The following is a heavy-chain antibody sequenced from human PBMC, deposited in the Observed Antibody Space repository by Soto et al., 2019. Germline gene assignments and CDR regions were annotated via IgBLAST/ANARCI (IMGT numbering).Heavy chain of an antibody. CDR2: IYYSGST. Sequence: SETLSLTCTVSDGSISSSSHYWGWIRQPPGKGLEWIGSIYYSGSTNYNPSLKSRVNISVDTSKKQLSLKVSSVTAADTAVYYCARVAVGAARPPSSSGIDVLALGNTVPVS. CDR1: DGSISSSSHY. CDR3: ARVAVGAARPPSSSGIDV. D-gene: IGHD6-6*01. V-gene: IGHV4-39*01. J-gene: IGHJ6*02.